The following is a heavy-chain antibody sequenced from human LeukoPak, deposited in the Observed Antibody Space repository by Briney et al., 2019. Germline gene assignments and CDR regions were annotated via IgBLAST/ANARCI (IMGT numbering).Heavy chain of an antibody. V-gene: IGHV3-23*01. J-gene: IGHJ4*02. D-gene: IGHD2-21*01. CDR3: AKDVSVIQGYFDH. CDR2: ISGSDDNT. Sequence: GGSLRLSCAASVFIFSSYAMSWARQAPGKGLELDSVISGSDDNTYYADAVKDRFTVSRHNSKNTLYLQMNSLRAEDTAVYYCAKDVSVIQGYFDHWGQGTLVTVSS. CDR1: VFIFSSYA.